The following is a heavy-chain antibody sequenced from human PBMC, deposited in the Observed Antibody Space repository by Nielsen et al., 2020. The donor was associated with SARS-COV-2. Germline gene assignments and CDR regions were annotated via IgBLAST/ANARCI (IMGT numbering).Heavy chain of an antibody. CDR3: ARDIVVVVAAISLYYYYGMDV. D-gene: IGHD2-15*01. CDR2: IYSGGST. CDR1: GFTVSSNY. V-gene: IGHV3-53*01. Sequence: GESLKISCAASGFTVSSNYMSWVRQAPGKGLEWVSVIYSGGSTYYADSVKGRFTISRDNAKNSLYLQMNSLRAEDTAVYYCARDIVVVVAAISLYYYYGMDVWGQGTTVTVSS. J-gene: IGHJ6*02.